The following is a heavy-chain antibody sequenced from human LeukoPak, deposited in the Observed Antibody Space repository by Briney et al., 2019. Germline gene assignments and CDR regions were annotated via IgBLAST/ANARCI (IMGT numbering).Heavy chain of an antibody. V-gene: IGHV3-23*01. CDR3: AKLHMHYSFIDS. CDR1: GFTLGSYE. J-gene: IGHJ4*02. D-gene: IGHD3-10*01. Sequence: TGGSLRLPCAASGFTLGSYEMSWVRQAPGKGLEWVSSISDGGGTTYDADSVKGRFTISRDTSKNTLYLQMNSLRAEDTAVYYCAKLHMHYSFIDSWGQGIRVTVSS. CDR2: ISDGGGTT.